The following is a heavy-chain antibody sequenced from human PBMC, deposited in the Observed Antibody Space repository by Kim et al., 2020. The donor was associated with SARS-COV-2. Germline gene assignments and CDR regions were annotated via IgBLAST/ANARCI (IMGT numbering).Heavy chain of an antibody. D-gene: IGHD3-22*01. Sequence: SETLSLTCTVSGGSISSSSYYWGWIRQPPGKGLEWIGSIYYSGSTYYTPPLKSRVTISVDTSKNHFSLKLSSVTAADTAVYYCARVVPITLIVVVITPSGAFDIWGQGTMVTVSS. CDR1: GGSISSSSYY. CDR2: IYYSGST. CDR3: ARVVPITLIVVVITPSGAFDI. J-gene: IGHJ3*02. V-gene: IGHV4-39*02.